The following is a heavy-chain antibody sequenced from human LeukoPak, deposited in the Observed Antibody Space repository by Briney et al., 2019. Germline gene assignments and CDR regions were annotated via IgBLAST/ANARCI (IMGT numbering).Heavy chain of an antibody. D-gene: IGHD1-1*01. CDR2: IYTSGST. V-gene: IGHV4-61*02. Sequence: PSQTLSLTCTVSGGSISSGSYYWSWIRQPAGKGLEWIGRIYTSGSTNYNPSLKSRVTISVDTSKNQFSLKLSSVTAADTAVYYCASWTEEYDAFDIWGQGTMVTVSS. J-gene: IGHJ3*02. CDR3: ASWTEEYDAFDI. CDR1: GGSISSGSYY.